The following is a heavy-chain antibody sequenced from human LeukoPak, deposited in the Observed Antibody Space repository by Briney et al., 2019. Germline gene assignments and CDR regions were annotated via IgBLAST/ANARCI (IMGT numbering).Heavy chain of an antibody. J-gene: IGHJ5*02. CDR1: GIIITSYW. CDR2: IKQDGSEK. CDR3: ASHSYGYNH. V-gene: IGHV3-7*01. D-gene: IGHD3-16*01. Sequence: GGSLRLSCAASGIIITSYWMSWIRQTPGKGLEWVANIKQDGSEKNYVDSVKGRFTIFRDNARNSLYLQMNSLRAEDTAVYYCASHSYGYNHWGQGTLVIVSS.